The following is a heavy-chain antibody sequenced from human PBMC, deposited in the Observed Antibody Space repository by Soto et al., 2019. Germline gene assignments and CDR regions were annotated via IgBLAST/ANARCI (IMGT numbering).Heavy chain of an antibody. CDR1: GGTFSSYA. J-gene: IGHJ6*02. V-gene: IGHV1-69*01. Sequence: QVQLVQSGAKVKKPGSSVKVSCKASGGTFSSYAISWVRQAPGQGLEWMGGIIPIFGTANYAQKFQGRVTITADESTSTAYMELSSLRSEDTAVYYCARGVVPAAAPYYYYGMDVWGQGTTVTVSS. D-gene: IGHD2-2*01. CDR2: IIPIFGTA. CDR3: ARGVVPAAAPYYYYGMDV.